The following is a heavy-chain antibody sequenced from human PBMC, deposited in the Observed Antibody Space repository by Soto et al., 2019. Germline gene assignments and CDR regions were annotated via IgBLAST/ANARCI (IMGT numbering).Heavy chain of an antibody. CDR2: INHSGST. D-gene: IGHD6-13*01. CDR3: ARGYNSSSWYLDY. Sequence: SETLSLTCAVYGGSFSGYYWSWIRQPPGKGLEWIGEINHSGSTNYNPSLKSRVTISVDTSKNQFSLKLSSVTAADTAVYYCARGYNSSSWYLDYWGQGTLVTVSS. CDR1: GGSFSGYY. J-gene: IGHJ4*02. V-gene: IGHV4-34*01.